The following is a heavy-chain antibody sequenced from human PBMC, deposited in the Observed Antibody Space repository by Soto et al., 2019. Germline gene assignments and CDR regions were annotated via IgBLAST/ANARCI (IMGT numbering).Heavy chain of an antibody. CDR3: AKVTYYYDTSVYYYFDY. CDR2: ISGSGGGST. V-gene: IGHV3-23*01. Sequence: GGSLRLSCVASGFTFSSYAMSWVRQAPGKGLEWVSTISGSGGGSTYYADSVKGRFTISRDNSKNTLYLQMNSLRAEDTAVYYCAKVTYYYDTSVYYYFDYWGQGTQVTGSS. D-gene: IGHD3-22*01. J-gene: IGHJ4*02. CDR1: GFTFSSYA.